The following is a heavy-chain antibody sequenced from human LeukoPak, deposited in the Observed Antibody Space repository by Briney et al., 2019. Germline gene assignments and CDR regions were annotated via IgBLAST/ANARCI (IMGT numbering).Heavy chain of an antibody. CDR1: GFTFSSYG. CDR3: AKDDSGSYIGYGMDV. V-gene: IGHV3-30*18. D-gene: IGHD3-10*01. Sequence: PGRSLRLSCAASGFTFSSYGMHWVRQAPGKGLEWVAVISYDGNSKYYADSVKGRFTISRDNSKNTLFLQMNSLIADDTAVYYCAKDDSGSYIGYGMDVWGQGTTVTVSS. CDR2: ISYDGNSK. J-gene: IGHJ6*02.